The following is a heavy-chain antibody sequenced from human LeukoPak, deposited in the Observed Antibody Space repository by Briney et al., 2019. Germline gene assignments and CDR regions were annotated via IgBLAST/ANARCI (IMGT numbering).Heavy chain of an antibody. V-gene: IGHV4-4*09. D-gene: IGHD3-3*01. Sequence: SETLSLTCTVSGGCISSYYWSWVRQPPAKGLELIGYIYTSGSTNHNPSLKSRVTISVDTSKNQFSLKLSSVTAADTAVYYCARMTLYYDFWSPNPGGMDVWGKGTTVTVSS. CDR3: ARMTLYYDFWSPNPGGMDV. CDR1: GGCISSYY. CDR2: IYTSGST. J-gene: IGHJ6*04.